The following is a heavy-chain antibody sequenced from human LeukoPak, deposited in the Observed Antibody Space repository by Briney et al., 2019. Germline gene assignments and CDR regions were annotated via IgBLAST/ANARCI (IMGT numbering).Heavy chain of an antibody. D-gene: IGHD1-26*01. CDR1: GYTFTSYG. J-gene: IGHJ4*02. CDR3: ARPVIVGATTYFDY. CDR2: ISAYNGNT. V-gene: IGHV1-18*01. Sequence: ASAKVSCKASGYTFTSYGISWVRQAPGQGLEWMGWISAYNGNTNYAQKLQGRVTMTTDTSTSTAYMELRSLRSDDTAVYYCARPVIVGATTYFDYWGQGTLVTVSS.